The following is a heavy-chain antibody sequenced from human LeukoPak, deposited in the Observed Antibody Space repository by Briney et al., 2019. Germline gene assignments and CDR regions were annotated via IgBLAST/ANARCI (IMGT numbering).Heavy chain of an antibody. V-gene: IGHV1-8*01. D-gene: IGHD2-2*01. J-gene: IGHJ5*02. CDR2: INPNNGNT. Sequence: ASVQVSCKASEYTFTNYDINWVRQATGQGLEWMGWINPNNGNTGYTQKLQGRVTMTTDTSTSTAYMELRSLRSDDTAVYYCARAIVVVPAARVNWFDPWGQGTLVTVSS. CDR1: EYTFTNYD. CDR3: ARAIVVVPAARVNWFDP.